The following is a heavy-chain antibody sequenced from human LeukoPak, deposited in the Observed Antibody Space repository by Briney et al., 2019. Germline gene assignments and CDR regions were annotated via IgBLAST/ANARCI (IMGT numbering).Heavy chain of an antibody. CDR2: INPNSGGT. CDR3: ASDLAGSPDGRERDCSSTSCYRGNY. J-gene: IGHJ4*02. Sequence: ASVKVSCKASGYTFTGYYMHWVRQAPGQGLEWMGWINPNSGGTNYAQKFQGRVTMTRDTSISTAYMELSRLRPDDTAVYYCASDLAGSPDGRERDCSSTSCYRGNYWGQGTLVTVSS. CDR1: GYTFTGYY. D-gene: IGHD2-2*01. V-gene: IGHV1-2*02.